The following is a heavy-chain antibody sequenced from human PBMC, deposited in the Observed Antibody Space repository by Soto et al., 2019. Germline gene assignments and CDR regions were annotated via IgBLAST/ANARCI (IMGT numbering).Heavy chain of an antibody. Sequence: ASVKVSCKASGYTFTGYYMHWVRQAPGQGLEWMGWINPNSGGTNYAQKFQGWVTMTRDTSIRTAYMELSRLRSDDTAVYYCARDYSRLGMAPHYAFDIWGQGTMVTVSS. D-gene: IGHD7-27*01. J-gene: IGHJ3*02. CDR3: ARDYSRLGMAPHYAFDI. CDR1: GYTFTGYY. V-gene: IGHV1-2*04. CDR2: INPNSGGT.